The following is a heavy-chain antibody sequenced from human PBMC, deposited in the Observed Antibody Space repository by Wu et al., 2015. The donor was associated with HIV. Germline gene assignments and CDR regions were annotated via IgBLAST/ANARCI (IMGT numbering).Heavy chain of an antibody. V-gene: IGHV1-69*05. CDR2: IIPIFGTA. CDR1: GGTFSSYA. J-gene: IGHJ6*02. CDR3: ARDKLGTASYYYYGMDV. Sequence: QVQLVQSGAEVKKPGSSVKVSCKASGGTFSSYAISWVRQAPGQGLEWMGGIIPIFGTANYAQKFQGRVTITTDESTSTAYMELSSLRSEDTAVYYCARDKLGTASYYYYGMDVVGSKGPRSPSP. D-gene: IGHD7-27*01.